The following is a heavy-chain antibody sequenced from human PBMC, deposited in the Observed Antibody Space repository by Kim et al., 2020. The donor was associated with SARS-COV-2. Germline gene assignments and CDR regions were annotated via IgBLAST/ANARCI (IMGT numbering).Heavy chain of an antibody. CDR3: VKNWGTYISESYYKSLDQ. Sequence: GGSLRLSCAASGFTFSNYGIHWVRQAPGKGLEWVAAISNDGSGTYFIDSVKGRFTLSRDNSKNTLDLEMNSLRVEDTAVYYCVKNWGTYISESYYKSLDQWGQGTLVTVSS. V-gene: IGHV3-30*18. CDR1: GFTFSNYG. D-gene: IGHD3-10*01. CDR2: ISNDGSGT. J-gene: IGHJ5*02.